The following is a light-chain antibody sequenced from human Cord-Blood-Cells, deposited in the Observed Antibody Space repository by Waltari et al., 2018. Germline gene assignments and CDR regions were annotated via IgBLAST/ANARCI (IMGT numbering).Light chain of an antibody. J-gene: IGKJ3*01. CDR3: QQYDNLPPFT. CDR2: DAS. V-gene: IGKV1-33*01. Sequence: DIQMTQSPSSLSASVGDRVTITCQASQDISNYLNWYQQKPGKAPKLLIYDASNLETGVPSMFSGSGSGTDFTFTIRSLQPEDIATYYCQQYDNLPPFTFGPGTKVDIK. CDR1: QDISNY.